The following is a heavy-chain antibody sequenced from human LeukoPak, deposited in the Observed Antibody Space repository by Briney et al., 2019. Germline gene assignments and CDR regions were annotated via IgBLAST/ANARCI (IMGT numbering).Heavy chain of an antibody. D-gene: IGHD6-13*01. J-gene: IGHJ3*02. CDR1: GFTFSSYE. CDR2: ISSSGSTI. CDR3: ARAESSSWFSYESGDAFDI. Sequence: PGGSLRLSCAASGFTFSSYEMNWVRQAPGKGLEWVSYISSSGSTIYYADSVKGRFTISRDNAKNSLYLQMNSLRAEDTAVYYCARAESSSWFSYESGDAFDIWGQGTMVTVSS. V-gene: IGHV3-48*03.